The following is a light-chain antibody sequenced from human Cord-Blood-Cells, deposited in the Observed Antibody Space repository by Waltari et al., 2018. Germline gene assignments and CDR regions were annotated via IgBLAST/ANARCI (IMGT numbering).Light chain of an antibody. Sequence: DIVMTQSPDSLAVSLGARATINCKSSQSVLYRSNNKNYLAWNQQKPGQPPKLLIYWASTREAGLPDRFSGSGSGTDFTPTISSLPAEDVAVYYCQQYYSTPWTFGQGTKVEIK. CDR2: WAS. J-gene: IGKJ1*01. V-gene: IGKV4-1*01. CDR3: QQYYSTPWT. CDR1: QSVLYRSNNKNY.